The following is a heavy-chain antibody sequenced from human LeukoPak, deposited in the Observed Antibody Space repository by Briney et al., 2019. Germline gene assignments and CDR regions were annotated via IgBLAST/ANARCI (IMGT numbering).Heavy chain of an antibody. Sequence: GGSLRLSCAASGFTVSINYMSWVRQAPGKGLEWVSVIYSGGSTYYADSVKGRFTISRDNSKNTLYLQMNSLRAEDTAVYYCAKDRGSSWHNDAFDIWGQGTMVTVSS. CDR2: IYSGGST. J-gene: IGHJ3*02. D-gene: IGHD6-13*01. CDR1: GFTVSINY. V-gene: IGHV3-53*01. CDR3: AKDRGSSWHNDAFDI.